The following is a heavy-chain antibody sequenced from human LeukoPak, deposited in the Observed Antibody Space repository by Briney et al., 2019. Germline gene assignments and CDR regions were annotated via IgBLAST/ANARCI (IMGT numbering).Heavy chain of an antibody. D-gene: IGHD3-22*01. CDR3: ARGLVTMNLAFDF. CDR2: ISYDGSST. J-gene: IGHJ3*01. V-gene: IGHV3-30-3*01. CDR1: GFPFDSYL. Sequence: GSLRLSCAASGFPFDSYLMHWVRQAPGKGLEWLALISYDGSSTYYADSVKGRFTISRDNSDNTLSLQMNSLRPEDVAVYYCARGLVTMNLAFDFWGQGTMVTVSS.